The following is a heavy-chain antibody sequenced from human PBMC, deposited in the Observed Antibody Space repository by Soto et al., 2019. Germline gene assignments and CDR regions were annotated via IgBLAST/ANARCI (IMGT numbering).Heavy chain of an antibody. CDR3: AGGPDYGDYDA. D-gene: IGHD4-17*01. V-gene: IGHV4-34*01. CDR1: GGSFTDYK. J-gene: IGHJ5*02. CDR2: IRHNGDT. Sequence: QVQLRQWGAGLLKPSETLSLTCVVSGGSFTDYKWTWISQSPEKGLEWIGEIRHNGDTDSKPSLRSRLTMSLDTSKNQFSLHLSSVTSADTAVYFCAGGPDYGDYDAWGQGTLVTVSS.